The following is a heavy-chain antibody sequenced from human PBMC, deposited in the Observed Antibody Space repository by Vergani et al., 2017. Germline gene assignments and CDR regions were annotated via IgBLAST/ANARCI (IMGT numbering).Heavy chain of an antibody. D-gene: IGHD3-16*02. CDR2: NIPIFGTA. J-gene: IGHJ4*02. CDR3: ARVEGISGYPEYYFDY. V-gene: IGHV1-69*01. Sequence: QVQLVQSGAEVKKPGSSVKVSCKASGGTFSSYAISWVRQAPGQGLEWMGGNIPIFGTANYAKQFQGRVTITADSSTCTAYMELSGLRSEDTAVYYCARVEGISGYPEYYFDYWGQGTLVTVSS. CDR1: GGTFSSYA.